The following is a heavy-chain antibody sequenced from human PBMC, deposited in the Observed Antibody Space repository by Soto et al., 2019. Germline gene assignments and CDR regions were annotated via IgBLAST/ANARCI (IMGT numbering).Heavy chain of an antibody. CDR2: ISSSSSTI. CDR3: ARDRRNTAMVFYYYYYGMDV. D-gene: IGHD5-18*01. Sequence: GGSLRLSCAASGFTFSSYSMNWVRQAPGKGLEWVSYISSSSSTIYYADSVKGRFTISRDNAKNSLYLQMNSLRDEDTAVYYCARDRRNTAMVFYYYYYGMDVWGQGTTVTVSS. J-gene: IGHJ6*02. V-gene: IGHV3-48*02. CDR1: GFTFSSYS.